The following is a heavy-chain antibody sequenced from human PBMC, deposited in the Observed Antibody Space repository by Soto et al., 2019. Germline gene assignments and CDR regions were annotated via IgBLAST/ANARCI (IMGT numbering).Heavy chain of an antibody. J-gene: IGHJ6*02. Sequence: ESGGGLVQPGGSLRLSCAASGFTFSDPYMDWVRQAPGKGLEWVGRIKNRANSYTTEYAASVRGRFTISRDDTKSSLYLQMNSLKTEDTAVYYCGRAPSYYGSGSHHWGQGTTVAVSS. CDR2: IKNRANSYTT. CDR1: GFTFSDPY. D-gene: IGHD3-10*01. CDR3: GRAPSYYGSGSHH. V-gene: IGHV3-72*01.